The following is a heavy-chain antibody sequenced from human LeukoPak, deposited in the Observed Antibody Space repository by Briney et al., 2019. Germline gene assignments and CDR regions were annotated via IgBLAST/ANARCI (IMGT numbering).Heavy chain of an antibody. J-gene: IGHJ6*04. CDR2: IRSKAYGGTT. D-gene: IGHD6-19*01. CDR1: GFTFGDYA. Sequence: GGSLRLSCTASGFTFGDYAMSWVRQAPGKGLEWVGFIRSKAYGGTTEYAASVKGRFTISRDDSKSIAYLQMNSLKTEDTAEYYCTSCSSGCDYYGMDVWGKGTTVTVSS. V-gene: IGHV3-49*04. CDR3: TSCSSGCDYYGMDV.